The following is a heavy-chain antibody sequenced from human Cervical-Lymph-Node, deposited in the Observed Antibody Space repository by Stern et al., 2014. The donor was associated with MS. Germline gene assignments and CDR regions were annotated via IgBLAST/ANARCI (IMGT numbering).Heavy chain of an antibody. J-gene: IGHJ4*02. CDR2: IVVGSGDT. CDR3: AADLNMITLGGVIANDH. V-gene: IGHV1-58*01. D-gene: IGHD3-16*02. Sequence: QLVQSGPEVKKPGTSVKVSCKPSGFTFTSSAVQWVRQARGQRLEWIRWIVVGSGDTHYAQKFQERVTITRDMSTSTAYMELSSLRSEDTAVYYCAADLNMITLGGVIANDHWGQGTLVTVSS. CDR1: GFTFTSSA.